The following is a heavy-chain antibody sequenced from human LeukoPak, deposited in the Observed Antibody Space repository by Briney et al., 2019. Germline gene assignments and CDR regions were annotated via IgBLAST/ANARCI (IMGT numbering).Heavy chain of an antibody. CDR2: IVSNGGNT. CDR3: ARGGYYAASDI. J-gene: IGHJ4*02. Sequence: GGSLRLPCAASGLTFSSHAMHWVRQAPGKGLEYVSAIVSNGGNTYYADSVRGRSTISRDNSKDTVYLQMGSLRPEDTAVYYCARGGYYAASDIWGQGALVTVSS. CDR1: GLTFSSHA. D-gene: IGHD3-3*01. V-gene: IGHV3-64*02.